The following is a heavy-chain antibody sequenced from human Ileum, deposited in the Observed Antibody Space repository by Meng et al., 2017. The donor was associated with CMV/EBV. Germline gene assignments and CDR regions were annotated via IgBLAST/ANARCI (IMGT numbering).Heavy chain of an antibody. CDR3: ARLNGYCGGNGCYNWFDP. CDR1: GDSANNPDYY. D-gene: IGHD2-21*01. J-gene: IGHJ5*02. V-gene: IGHV4-39*07. CDR2: LHSSGNN. Sequence: SETLSLTCVVSGDSANNPDYYWGWIRQSPGKGLEWIANLHSSGNNFYNQGLKSRVTVSLDTSKNQFSLTLTSVTAADTALYFCARLNGYCGGNGCYNWFDPWGQGTLVTVSS.